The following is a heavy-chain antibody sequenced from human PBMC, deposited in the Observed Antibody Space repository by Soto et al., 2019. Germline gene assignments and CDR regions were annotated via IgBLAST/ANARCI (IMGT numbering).Heavy chain of an antibody. D-gene: IGHD2-21*02. CDR1: GCTCSSYS. Sequence: GGPQRLSCTASGCTCSSYSMNWFRQAPGKGLEWVSSISSSSSYIYYADSVKGRFTISRDNAKNSLYLQMNSLRAEDTAVYYCAREVVVTARSVYYYYGMDVCGQGTSVSLSS. CDR3: AREVVVTARSVYYYYGMDV. V-gene: IGHV3-21*01. CDR2: ISSSSSYI. J-gene: IGHJ6*02.